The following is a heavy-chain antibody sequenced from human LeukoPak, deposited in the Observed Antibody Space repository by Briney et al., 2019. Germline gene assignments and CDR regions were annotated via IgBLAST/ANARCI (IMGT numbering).Heavy chain of an antibody. J-gene: IGHJ4*02. Sequence: GGSLRLSCAASGFTFSTYSMNWVRQAPGKGLEWVSYISSSSSTIYYADSVKGRFTISRDIAKNSLYLQMNSLRAEDTAVYYCARGEHGSNCDCWGQGTLVTVSS. CDR3: ARGEHGSNCDC. CDR2: ISSSSSTI. CDR1: GFTFSTYS. D-gene: IGHD2-15*01. V-gene: IGHV3-48*01.